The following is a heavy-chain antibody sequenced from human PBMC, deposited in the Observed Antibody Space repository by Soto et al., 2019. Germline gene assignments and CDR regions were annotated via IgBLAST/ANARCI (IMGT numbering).Heavy chain of an antibody. CDR2: MSHTSGNT. J-gene: IGHJ4*01. CDR3: ARGPPNWGFDS. V-gene: IGHV1-8*01. Sequence: QVQLVQSGAEVKKPGASVKVSCKPSGYTFTRYDINWVRQAPGQGLEWMGWMSHTSGNTGYAQKFQGRVTMTRSTSISTAYMELSSLRSEDTAVYYCARGPPNWGFDSWGQGTLVIVSS. CDR1: GYTFTRYD. D-gene: IGHD7-27*01.